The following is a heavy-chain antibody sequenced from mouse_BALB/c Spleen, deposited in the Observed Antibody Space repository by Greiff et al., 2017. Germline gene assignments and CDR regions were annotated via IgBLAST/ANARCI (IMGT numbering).Heavy chain of an antibody. CDR3: ASLYGYDDYYAMDY. Sequence: VQLKQSGAELVKPGASVKLSCTASGFNIKDTYMHWVKQRPEQGLEWIGRIDPANGNTKYDPKFQGKATITADTSSNTAYLQLSSLTSEDTAVYYCASLYGYDDYYAMDYWGQGTSVTVSS. V-gene: IGHV14-3*02. D-gene: IGHD2-2*01. CDR2: IDPANGNT. CDR1: GFNIKDTY. J-gene: IGHJ4*01.